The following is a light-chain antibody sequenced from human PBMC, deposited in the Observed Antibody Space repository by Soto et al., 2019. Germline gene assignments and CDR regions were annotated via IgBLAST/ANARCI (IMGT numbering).Light chain of an antibody. J-gene: IGKJ1*01. CDR3: QQYKSYSPRT. Sequence: DIQLTQSPSTLSASVEDRVTITCRASQSISSWLAWYQQKPGKAPDLLISDASRLESGVPSRFSGGGSGTESTLTISDLQPDDFATYYCQQYKSYSPRTFGQGTKV. V-gene: IGKV1-5*01. CDR2: DAS. CDR1: QSISSW.